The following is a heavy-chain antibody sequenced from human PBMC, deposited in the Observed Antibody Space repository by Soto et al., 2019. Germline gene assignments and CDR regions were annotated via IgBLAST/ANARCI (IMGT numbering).Heavy chain of an antibody. V-gene: IGHV3-30*03. CDR1: GFPFPTYG. CDR2: ISYDGSNK. Sequence: QVQLVESGGGVVQPGRSLRLSCAASGFPFPTYGMHWVSEGQGKGLEWVAVISYDGSNKYYADSVKGRFTISRDKSKNTLYLQMNSLIPEDTALYYCVGGQYYFDYRGQGTLVTVSS. CDR3: VGGQYYFDY. J-gene: IGHJ4*02. D-gene: IGHD3-10*01.